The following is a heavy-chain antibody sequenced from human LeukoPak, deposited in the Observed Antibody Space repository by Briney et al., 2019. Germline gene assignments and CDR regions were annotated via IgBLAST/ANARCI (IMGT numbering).Heavy chain of an antibody. CDR1: GFTFSSYA. V-gene: IGHV3-21*06. D-gene: IGHD2-15*01. CDR3: ARGRPTGSSRRFVVQ. J-gene: IGHJ4*02. CDR2: MSSGGSYI. Sequence: GGSLRLSCAASGFTFSSYAMTWVRQAPGKGLEWISSMSSGGSYIYYADSVRGRFTISRDNAKDSLFLLMNSLRVEDMAVYYCARGRPTGSSRRFVVQWGQGTLVTVSS.